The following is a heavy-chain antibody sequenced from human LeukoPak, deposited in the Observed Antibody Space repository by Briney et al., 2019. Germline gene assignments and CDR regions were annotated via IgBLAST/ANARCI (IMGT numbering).Heavy chain of an antibody. Sequence: SETLSLTCTVSGGSISGYYWSWIRQPPGKGLEWIGEINHSGSTNYNPSLKSRVTISVDTSKNQFSLKLSSVTAADTAVYYCARAGMESVGFDPWGQGTLVTVSS. CDR3: ARAGMESVGFDP. V-gene: IGHV4-34*01. CDR2: INHSGST. D-gene: IGHD6-13*01. J-gene: IGHJ5*02. CDR1: GGSISGYY.